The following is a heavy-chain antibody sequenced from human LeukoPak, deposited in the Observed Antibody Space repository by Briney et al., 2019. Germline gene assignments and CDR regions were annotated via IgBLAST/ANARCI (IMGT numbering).Heavy chain of an antibody. Sequence: SETLSLTCTVSGDSTSNFYWNWIRQSPGKGLEWIGNIHYNGSSVYNPSLKSRGTISIDTSRRQFFLKLNSVTAADTAVYFCALAPNSNWFDFWGPGILVTVSS. CDR3: ALAPNSNWFDF. J-gene: IGHJ5*01. CDR2: IHYNGSS. CDR1: GDSTSNFY. D-gene: IGHD2-8*01. V-gene: IGHV4-59*03.